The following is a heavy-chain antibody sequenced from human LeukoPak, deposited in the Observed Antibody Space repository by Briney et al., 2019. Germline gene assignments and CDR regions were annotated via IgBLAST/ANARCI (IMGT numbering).Heavy chain of an antibody. CDR1: GFTFSAYA. V-gene: IGHV3-23*01. CDR3: AKDLSSGWYPYYFDF. J-gene: IGHJ4*02. D-gene: IGHD6-19*01. Sequence: PGGSLRLSCEASGFTFSAYAMTWVRQAPGQGLEWVSSIGSDNKPHYSESVKGRFTISRDNSKNTLYLQMNSLRAEDTAVYYCAKDLSSGWYPYYFDFWGRGTLVTVSS. CDR2: IGSDNKP.